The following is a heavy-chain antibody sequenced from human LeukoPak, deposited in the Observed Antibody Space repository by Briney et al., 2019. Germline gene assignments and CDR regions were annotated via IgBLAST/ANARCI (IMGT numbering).Heavy chain of an antibody. J-gene: IGHJ4*02. V-gene: IGHV1-18*01. D-gene: IGHD2-15*01. CDR1: GYTFTSYG. Sequence: ASVKVSCKASGYTFTSYGISWVRQAPGQGLEWMGWISAYNGNTHYAQKLQGRVTMTTDTSTSTVYMELRSLRSDDTAVYYCARAPRGFCSGGSCFDFWGQGTLVTVSS. CDR3: ARAPRGFCSGGSCFDF. CDR2: ISAYNGNT.